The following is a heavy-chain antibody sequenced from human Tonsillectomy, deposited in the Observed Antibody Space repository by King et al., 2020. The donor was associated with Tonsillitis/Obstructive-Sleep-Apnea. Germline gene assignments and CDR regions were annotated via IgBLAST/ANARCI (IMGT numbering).Heavy chain of an antibody. CDR3: ARASIGRYNWFDP. CDR2: IYYSGST. CDR1: GGSISSYY. D-gene: IGHD2-2*01. J-gene: IGHJ5*02. Sequence: QLQESGPGLVKPSETLSLTCTVSGGSISSYYWSWFRQPPGKGLEWIGYIYYSGSTNYNPSLKSRVTISVDTSKNQFSLKLSSVTAAVTAVYYCARASIGRYNWFDPWGQGTLVTVSS. V-gene: IGHV4-59*01.